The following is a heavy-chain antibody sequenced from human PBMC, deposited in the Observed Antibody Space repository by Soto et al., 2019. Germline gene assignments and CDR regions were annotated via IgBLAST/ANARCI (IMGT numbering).Heavy chain of an antibody. J-gene: IGHJ4*02. D-gene: IGHD3-22*01. CDR1: GYTFTSYA. CDR2: INAGNGNT. V-gene: IGHV1-3*01. CDR3: ARALYYYDSSGYSTYSFDY. Sequence: ASVKVSCTASGYTFTSYAMHWVRQAPGQRLEWMGWINAGNGNTKYSQKFQGRVTITRDTSASTAYMELSSLRSEDTAVYYCARALYYYDSSGYSTYSFDYWGQGTLVTVSS.